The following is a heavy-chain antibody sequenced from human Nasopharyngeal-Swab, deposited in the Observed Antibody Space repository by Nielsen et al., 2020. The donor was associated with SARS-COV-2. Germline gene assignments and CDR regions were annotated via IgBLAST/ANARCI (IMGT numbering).Heavy chain of an antibody. CDR3: AKDKATFCTSSVCYFGMDV. CDR1: GFNFGNLA. CDR2: ISADGTSSGIST. D-gene: IGHD2-8*01. J-gene: IGHJ6*02. Sequence: GESLKISCAASGFNFGNLAMSWVRQAPGKGLEWVATISADGTSSGISTYYAESVKGRFTISRDSANDILHLQMNSLRAEDSALYYCAKDKATFCTSSVCYFGMDVWGQGTTVTVSS. V-gene: IGHV3-23*01.